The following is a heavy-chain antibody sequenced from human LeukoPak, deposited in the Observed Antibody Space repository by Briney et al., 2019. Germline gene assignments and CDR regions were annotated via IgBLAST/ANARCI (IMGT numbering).Heavy chain of an antibody. CDR3: AKDWGTYYDFWSGYHYYYYMDV. J-gene: IGHJ6*03. V-gene: IGHV3-33*06. CDR1: GFTFSSYG. CDR2: IWYDGSNK. Sequence: GGSLRLSCAASGFTFSSYGMHWVRQAPGKGLEWVAVIWYDGSNKYYADSVKGRFTISRDNSKNTLYLQMNSLRAEDTAVYYCAKDWGTYYDFWSGYHYYYYMDVWAKGPRSPSP. D-gene: IGHD3-3*01.